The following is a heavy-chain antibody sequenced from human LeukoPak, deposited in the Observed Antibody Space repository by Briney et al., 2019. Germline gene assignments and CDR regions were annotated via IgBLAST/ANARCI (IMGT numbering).Heavy chain of an antibody. J-gene: IGHJ4*02. CDR1: GFTFSSYA. CDR3: AKCPGYSYGYD. Sequence: GGSLRLSWAASGFTFSSYAMSWVRQAPGKGVEWVSAISGSGVSTYYADSVKGRFTISRDNSKNTLYLQMNSLRAEDTAVYYCAKCPGYSYGYDWGQGTLVTVSS. V-gene: IGHV3-23*01. D-gene: IGHD5-18*01. CDR2: ISGSGVST.